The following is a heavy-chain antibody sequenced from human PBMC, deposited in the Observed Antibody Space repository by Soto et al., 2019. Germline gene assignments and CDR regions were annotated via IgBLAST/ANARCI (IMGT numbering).Heavy chain of an antibody. CDR2: INPADSDI. CDR3: ARHQRDDASRKIDC. J-gene: IGHJ4*01. D-gene: IGHD3-16*01. V-gene: IGHV5-51*01. CDR1: GYSFTSNW. Sequence: PGESLKISCQGSGYSFTSNWIGWVRQMPGKGLEWMGIINPADSDIKYSPSFQGQVTISADKSIGTAYLQWSSLKASDTAMYYCARHQRDDASRKIDCWGHGTLVTVSS.